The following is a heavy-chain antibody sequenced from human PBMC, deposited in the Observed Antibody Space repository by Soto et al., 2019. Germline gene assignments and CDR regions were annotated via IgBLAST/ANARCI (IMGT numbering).Heavy chain of an antibody. CDR2: ISSSSSTI. V-gene: IGHV3-48*02. J-gene: IGHJ4*02. Sequence: XVSLRLSCAASGFTFSSYSMNWVRQAPGKGLEWVSYISSSSSTIYYADSVKGRFTISRDNAKNSLYLQMNSLRDEDTAVYYCARGPTDDGDKRYYFDYWGQGTLVTVSS. CDR3: ARGPTDDGDKRYYFDY. D-gene: IGHD4-17*01. CDR1: GFTFSSYS.